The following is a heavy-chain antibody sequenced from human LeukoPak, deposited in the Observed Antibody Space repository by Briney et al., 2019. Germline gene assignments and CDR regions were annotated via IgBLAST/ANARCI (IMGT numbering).Heavy chain of an antibody. Sequence: PGGSLRLSCATSGFTFSSYGIHWVRQAPGQGMEWVAVVSNDGRNEYYADSVQGRFSISRDNSKNTVYLQMNSLRAEDTAVYYCARDSASTPLDYWGQGTLVTASS. D-gene: IGHD1-26*01. J-gene: IGHJ4*02. V-gene: IGHV3-33*01. CDR3: ARDSASTPLDY. CDR2: VSNDGRNE. CDR1: GFTFSSYG.